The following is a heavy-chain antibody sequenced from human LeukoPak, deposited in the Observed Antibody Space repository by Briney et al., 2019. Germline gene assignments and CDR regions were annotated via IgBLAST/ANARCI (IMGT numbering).Heavy chain of an antibody. CDR2: ISGSGGST. V-gene: IGHV3-23*01. J-gene: IGHJ4*02. CDR3: AKSDSGSYPLYYFDY. CDR1: GFTFSSYA. D-gene: IGHD1-26*01. Sequence: GGSLRLSCAASGFTFSSYAMSWVRQAPGKGLEWVSAISGSGGSTYYADSVKGRFTISRDNSKNTLYLQMNSLRAEDTTVYYCAKSDSGSYPLYYFDYWGQGTLVTVSS.